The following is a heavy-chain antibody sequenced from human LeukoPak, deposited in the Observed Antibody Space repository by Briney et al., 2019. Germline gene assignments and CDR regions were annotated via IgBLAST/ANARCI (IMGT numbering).Heavy chain of an antibody. CDR1: GFTVSSNY. V-gene: IGHV3-53*01. CDR3: ARTSTYYDFWSGYYLPYYFDY. J-gene: IGHJ4*02. CDR2: IYSGVST. Sequence: GGSLRLSCAASGFTVSSNYMSWVRQAPGKGLEWVSVIYSGVSTYYADSVKGRFTISRDNSKNTLYLQMNSLRAEDTAVYYCARTSTYYDFWSGYYLPYYFDYWGQGTLVTVSS. D-gene: IGHD3-3*01.